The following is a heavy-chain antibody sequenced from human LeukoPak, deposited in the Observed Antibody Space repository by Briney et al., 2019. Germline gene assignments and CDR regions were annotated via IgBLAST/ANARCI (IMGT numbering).Heavy chain of an antibody. CDR3: ACSMVRGVIISQFDY. CDR1: GYSISSGYY. Sequence: SETLSLTCAVSGYSISSGYYWGWIRPPPGKGLEGIGRIYHSGSTYYNPSLNSRVTISVDTSKNQFSLKLSSVTAADTAVYYCACSMVRGVIISQFDYWGQGTLVTVSS. V-gene: IGHV4-38-2*01. D-gene: IGHD3-10*01. J-gene: IGHJ4*02. CDR2: IYHSGST.